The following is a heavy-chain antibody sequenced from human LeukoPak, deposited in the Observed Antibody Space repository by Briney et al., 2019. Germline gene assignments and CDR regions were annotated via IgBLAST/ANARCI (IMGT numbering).Heavy chain of an antibody. J-gene: IGHJ4*02. CDR2: ISSSGGTI. CDR3: ATHMASYYDSSGYYPGNYYFDY. D-gene: IGHD3-22*01. CDR1: GFTFSDYY. Sequence: PGGSLRLSCAASGFTFSDYYMSWIRQAPGKGLEWVSYISSSGGTIYYADSVKGRFTISRDNAKNSLYLQMNSLRAEDTAVYYCATHMASYYDSSGYYPGNYYFDYWGQGTLVTVSS. V-gene: IGHV3-11*01.